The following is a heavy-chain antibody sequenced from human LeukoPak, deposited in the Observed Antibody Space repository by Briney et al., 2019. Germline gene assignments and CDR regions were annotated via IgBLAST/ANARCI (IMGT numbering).Heavy chain of an antibody. CDR3: STGYDSASHDGY. D-gene: IGHD3-22*01. J-gene: IGHJ4*02. CDR2: IKSKTDGRTT. CDR1: GFTFSNAW. V-gene: IGHV3-15*01. Sequence: PGGSLRLSCAASGFTFSNAWMIWVRQAPGKGLEWVGRIKSKTDGRTTDYAAPVKGRFTISRDDSKNTLYLQMNSLKSEDTGVYFCSTGYDSASHDGYWGPGTQVTVSS.